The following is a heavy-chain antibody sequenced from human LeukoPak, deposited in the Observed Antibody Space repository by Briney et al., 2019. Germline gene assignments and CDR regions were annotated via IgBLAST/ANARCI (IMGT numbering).Heavy chain of an antibody. CDR2: IYFNGNT. CDR1: GVSISSGGYY. D-gene: IGHD2-15*01. J-gene: IGHJ4*02. CDR3: ARAVPSGGSCYEDY. V-gene: IGHV4-31*01. Sequence: PSETLSLTCTVSGVSISSGGYYWSWIRQHPGKGLEWIAYIYFNGNTYYNPSLKSPVTISVDTSKNQFSLKLSSVTAADSAVYYCARAVPSGGSCYEDYWGQGTLVTVSS.